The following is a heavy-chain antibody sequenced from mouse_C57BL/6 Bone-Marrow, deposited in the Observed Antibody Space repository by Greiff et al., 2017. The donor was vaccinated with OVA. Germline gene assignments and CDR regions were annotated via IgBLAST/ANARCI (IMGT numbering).Heavy chain of an antibody. CDR3: TTGWLGAY. CDR1: GFNIKDDY. V-gene: IGHV14-4*01. D-gene: IGHD2-3*01. J-gene: IGHJ3*01. CDR2: IDPENGDT. Sequence: EVQLQESGAELVRPGASVKLSCTASGFNIKDDYMHWVKQRPEQGLEWIGWIDPENGDTENASKFQGKATITADTSSNTAYLQLSSLTSEDTAVYYCTTGWLGAYWGQGTLVTVSA.